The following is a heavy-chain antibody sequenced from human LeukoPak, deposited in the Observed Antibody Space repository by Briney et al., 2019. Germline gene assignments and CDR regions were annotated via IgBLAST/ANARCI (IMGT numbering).Heavy chain of an antibody. CDR2: IKSKTDGGTT. CDR1: GFTFSNAW. V-gene: IGHV3-15*01. CDR3: TSMMITFGGVLDDY. Sequence: PGGCLRLSWAASGFTFSNAWMSWVRQAPGKGLEWVCRIKSKTDGGTTDYAAPVKGRFTISRDDSKNTLYLQMNSLKTEDTAVYYCTSMMITFGGVLDDYWGQGTLVTVSS. D-gene: IGHD3-16*01. J-gene: IGHJ4*02.